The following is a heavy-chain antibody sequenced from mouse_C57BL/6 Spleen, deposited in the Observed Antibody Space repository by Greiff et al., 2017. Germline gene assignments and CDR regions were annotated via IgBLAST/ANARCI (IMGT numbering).Heavy chain of an antibody. V-gene: IGHV1-52*01. CDR2: IDPSDSET. D-gene: IGHD1-1*01. CDR3: ARGYYGSSYRYFDV. CDR1: GYTFTSYW. J-gene: IGHJ1*03. Sequence: VQLKQPGAELVRPGSSVKLSCKASGYTFTSYWMHWVKQRPIQGLEWIGNIDPSDSETHYNQKFKDKATLTVDKSSSTAYMQLSSLTSEDSAVYYWARGYYGSSYRYFDVWGTGTTVTVSS.